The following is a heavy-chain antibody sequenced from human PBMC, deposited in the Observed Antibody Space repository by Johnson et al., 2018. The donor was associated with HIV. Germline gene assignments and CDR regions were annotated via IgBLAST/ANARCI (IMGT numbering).Heavy chain of an antibody. D-gene: IGHD3-9*01. CDR3: ACVYYYILTCYYYDAFDI. V-gene: IGHV3-30*03. Sequence: QVQLVESGGGLVQPGGSLRLSCAASGFTFSSFGMHWVRQAPGKGLEWVAVISYDGSNKYYADSVKGRFTISRDNANNTLYLQMNSLRAEDTAVYYCACVYYYILTCYYYDAFDIWGQGTMVTVSS. J-gene: IGHJ3*02. CDR1: GFTFSSFG. CDR2: ISYDGSNK.